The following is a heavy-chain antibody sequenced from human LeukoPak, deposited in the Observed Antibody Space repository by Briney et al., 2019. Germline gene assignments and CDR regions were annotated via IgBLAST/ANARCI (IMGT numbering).Heavy chain of an antibody. CDR3: AREEVATFDY. D-gene: IGHD5-24*01. CDR2: IAGSSGYI. CDR1: GFTFSSYT. J-gene: IGHJ4*02. Sequence: GGSLRLSCAASGFTFSSYTMNWVRQAPGKGLEWVSSIAGSSGYISYADSVKGRFTISRDNAKNSLYLQMNSLRAEDTAVYYCAREEVATFDYWGQGTLVTVSS. V-gene: IGHV3-21*01.